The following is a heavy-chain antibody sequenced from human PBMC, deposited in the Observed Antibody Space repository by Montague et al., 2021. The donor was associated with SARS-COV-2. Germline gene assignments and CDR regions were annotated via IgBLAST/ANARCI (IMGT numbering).Heavy chain of an antibody. CDR2: IDWDDDT. D-gene: IGHD6-19*01. J-gene: IGHJ2*01. CDR3: ARIPEYSSGGGPDWYFDL. Sequence: PALVTPTQTLTLTCTFSGFSVSTSGLCVSWIRQPPGKALEWLALIDWDDDTYYSTSLKTRLAISKDTSKNQVVLTMTDMVPVDTGTYYCARIPEYSSGGGPDWYFDLWGRGTLVTVSS. CDR1: GFSVSTSGLC. V-gene: IGHV2-70*01.